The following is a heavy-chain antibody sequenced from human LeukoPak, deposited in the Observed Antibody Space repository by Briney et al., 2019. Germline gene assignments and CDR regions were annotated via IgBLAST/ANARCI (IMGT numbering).Heavy chain of an antibody. Sequence: SEALSLTCAVYGGSFSGYYWSWIRQPPGKGLEWIGEINHSGSTNYNPSLKSRVTISVDTSKNQFSLKLSSVTAADTAVYYCARGRRGNIVVVPAALGVYYFDYWGQGTLVTVSS. D-gene: IGHD2-2*01. CDR3: ARGRRGNIVVVPAALGVYYFDY. J-gene: IGHJ4*02. V-gene: IGHV4-34*01. CDR2: INHSGST. CDR1: GGSFSGYY.